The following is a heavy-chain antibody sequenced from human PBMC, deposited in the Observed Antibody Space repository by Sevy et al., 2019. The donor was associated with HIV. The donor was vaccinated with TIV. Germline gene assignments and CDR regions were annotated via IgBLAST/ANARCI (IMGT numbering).Heavy chain of an antibody. CDR3: ARGRPLSEFDSSSYFFDS. J-gene: IGHJ4*02. D-gene: IGHD3-22*01. CDR2: IHHSGST. V-gene: IGHV4-34*01. CDR1: GASFRNFY. Sequence: SETLSLTCAVYGASFRNFYRSWIRQSPGKGLEWIGEIHHSGSTNFNPSLESRVTMSEDKSKSQFSLNLRSVTAADTAVYYCARGRPLSEFDSSSYFFDSWGPGTLVTVSS.